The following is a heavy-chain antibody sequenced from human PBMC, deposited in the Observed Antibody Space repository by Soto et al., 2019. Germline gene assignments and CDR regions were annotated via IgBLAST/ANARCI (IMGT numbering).Heavy chain of an antibody. CDR3: ARESGYSYGYSRKYYYYYGMDV. J-gene: IGHJ6*02. CDR1: GFTFSSYG. Sequence: GGSLRLSCAASGFTFSSYGMHWVRQAPGKGLEWVAVIWYDGSNKYYADSVKGRFTISRDNSKNTLYLQMNSLRAEDTAGYYCARESGYSYGYSRKYYYYYGMDVWGQGTTVTVSS. CDR2: IWYDGSNK. V-gene: IGHV3-33*01. D-gene: IGHD5-18*01.